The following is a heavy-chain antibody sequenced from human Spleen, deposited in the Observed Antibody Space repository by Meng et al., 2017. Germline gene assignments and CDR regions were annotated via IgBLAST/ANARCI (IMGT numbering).Heavy chain of an antibody. J-gene: IGHJ3*02. CDR2: ISSSSSYI. Sequence: GESLKISCAASGFTFSSYSMNWVRQAPGKGLEWVSSISSSSSYIYYADSVKGRFTISRDNAKNSLYLQMNSLRAEDTAVYYCARVEYRIDAFDIWGQGTMVTVSS. CDR1: GFTFSSYS. V-gene: IGHV3-21*01. CDR3: ARVEYRIDAFDI. D-gene: IGHD4-11*01.